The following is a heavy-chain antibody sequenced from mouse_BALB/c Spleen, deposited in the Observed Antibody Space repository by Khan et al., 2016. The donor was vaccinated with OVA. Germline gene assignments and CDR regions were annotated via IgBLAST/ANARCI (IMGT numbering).Heavy chain of an antibody. V-gene: IGHV14-1*02. CDR2: IDPENGNT. CDR1: GFNIKDYY. D-gene: IGHD2-3*01. CDR3: ARSCYEAWFPY. J-gene: IGHJ3*01. Sequence: VQLKQSGAELVRPGALVKLSCKASGFNIKDYYIHWVKQRPEQGLEWIGWIDPENGNTMCDPKFQDKASITADTSSNTAYLQLSSLTSEDTAVYYWARSCYEAWFPYWGQGTLVSVSA.